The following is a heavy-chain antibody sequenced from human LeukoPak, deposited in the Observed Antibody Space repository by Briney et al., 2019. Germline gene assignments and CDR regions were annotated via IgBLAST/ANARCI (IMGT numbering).Heavy chain of an antibody. D-gene: IGHD4-23*01. Sequence: SETLSLTCTVSGGSISSTSYYWGRIRQPPGKGLEWIGNIYYSGSNYYNPSLKSRVTISVDTSKNQFSLKLSSVTAADTAVYYCATDVYGGPLSGWGQGTLVTVSS. CDR3: ATDVYGGPLSG. CDR2: IYYSGSN. V-gene: IGHV4-39*02. CDR1: GGSISSTSYY. J-gene: IGHJ4*02.